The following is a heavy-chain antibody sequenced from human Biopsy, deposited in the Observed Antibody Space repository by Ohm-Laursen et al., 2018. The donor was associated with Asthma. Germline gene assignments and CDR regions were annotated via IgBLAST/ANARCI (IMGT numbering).Heavy chain of an antibody. CDR3: AGFCSGGNCPDH. CDR1: GASITSSAYY. Sequence: GTLSLTCTVSGASITSSAYYWTWIRQPPGKGLEWIGNIHYSGSTYSNPSLKSRVTISVDTSKKQISLRLSSVIAADTAVYYRAGFCSGGNCPDHWGQGTLVTVSS. D-gene: IGHD2-15*01. CDR2: IHYSGST. V-gene: IGHV4-61*08. J-gene: IGHJ4*02.